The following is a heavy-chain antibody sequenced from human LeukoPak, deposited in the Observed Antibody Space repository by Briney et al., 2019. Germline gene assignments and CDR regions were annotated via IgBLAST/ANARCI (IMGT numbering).Heavy chain of an antibody. D-gene: IGHD1-1*01. Sequence: GGSLRLSCAGSGFTFSNYWMSWVRQAPGKGLEWVANIKQDGSNKYYVDSVKGRFTISRDNAKNSLYLQMNSLRAEDTAVYYCARTTVWGKGTTVTVPS. J-gene: IGHJ6*04. CDR3: ARTTV. V-gene: IGHV3-7*01. CDR1: GFTFSNYW. CDR2: IKQDGSNK.